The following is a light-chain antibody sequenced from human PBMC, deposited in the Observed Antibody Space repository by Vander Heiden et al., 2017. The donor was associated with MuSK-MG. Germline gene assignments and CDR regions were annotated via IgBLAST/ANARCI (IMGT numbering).Light chain of an antibody. CDR2: KAS. CDR3: QHYDHSSET. CDR1: QSISSW. J-gene: IGKJ1*01. V-gene: IGKV1-5*03. Sequence: DIQMTQSPSTLSASVGDRVTITCRASQSISSWLAWYQQKPGKAPKLLIYKASNLESGVPSRFSGSGSGTEFILTISSLQPDDFATYFCQHYDHSSETFGQGTKVEIK.